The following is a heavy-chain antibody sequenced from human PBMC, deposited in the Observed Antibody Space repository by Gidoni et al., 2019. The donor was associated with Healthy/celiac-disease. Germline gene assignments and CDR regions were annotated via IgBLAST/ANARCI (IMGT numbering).Heavy chain of an antibody. J-gene: IGHJ4*02. V-gene: IGHV4-59*01. D-gene: IGHD4-17*01. CDR2: IYYSGST. CDR1: GGSISSYY. CDR3: ARVRGYGDPFDY. Sequence: QVQLQESGPGLVKPSETLSLTCTVSGGSISSYYRSWIRQPPGKGLEWIGYIYYSGSTNYNPSLKSRVTISVDTSKNQFSLKLSSVTAADTAVYYCARVRGYGDPFDYWGQGTLVTVSS.